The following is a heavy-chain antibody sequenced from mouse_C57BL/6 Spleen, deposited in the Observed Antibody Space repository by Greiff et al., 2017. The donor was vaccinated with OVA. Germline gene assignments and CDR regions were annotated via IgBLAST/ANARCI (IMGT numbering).Heavy chain of an antibody. J-gene: IGHJ3*01. CDR3: ARSNDGYYPAWFAY. CDR1: GFNIKNTY. CDR2: IDPANGNT. V-gene: IGHV14-3*01. Sequence: EVQRVESVAELVRPGASVKLSCTASGFNIKNTYMHWVKQRPEQGLEWIGRIDPANGNTKYAPKFQGKATITADTSSNTAYLQLSSLTSEDTAIYYCARSNDGYYPAWFAYWGQGTLVTVSA. D-gene: IGHD2-3*01.